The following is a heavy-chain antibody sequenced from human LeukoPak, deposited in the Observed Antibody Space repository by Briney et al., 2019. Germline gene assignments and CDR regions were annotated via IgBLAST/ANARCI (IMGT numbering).Heavy chain of an antibody. Sequence: GGSLRLSCAASGFTFSSKWMSWVRQAPGKGLEWVANIKYDGGETFYVDSVKGRFTISRDNAKNSLYLQMNSLRAEDTAVYYCTREDHSNYNYWGQGTLVTVSS. CDR1: GFTFSSKW. V-gene: IGHV3-7*01. CDR3: TREDHSNYNY. D-gene: IGHD4-11*01. CDR2: IKYDGGET. J-gene: IGHJ4*02.